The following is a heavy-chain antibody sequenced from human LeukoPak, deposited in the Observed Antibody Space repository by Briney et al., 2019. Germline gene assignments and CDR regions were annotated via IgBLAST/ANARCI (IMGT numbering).Heavy chain of an antibody. J-gene: IGHJ6*03. CDR2: ISSSSSYI. CDR3: AYYGDFPLGDMDV. CDR1: GFTFSSYS. D-gene: IGHD4-17*01. V-gene: IGHV3-21*01. Sequence: PGGSLRLSCAASGFTFSSYSVNWVRQAPGKGLEWVSSISSSSSYIYYADSVKGRFTISRDNAKNSLYLQMNSLRAEDTAVYYCAYYGDFPLGDMDVWGKGTTVTVSS.